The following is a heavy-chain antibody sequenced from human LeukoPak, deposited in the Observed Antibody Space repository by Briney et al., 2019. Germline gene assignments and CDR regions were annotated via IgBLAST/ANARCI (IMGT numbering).Heavy chain of an antibody. CDR2: ISAYNGNT. V-gene: IGHV1-18*01. CDR3: ARVRSGSRRGYCSGGSCYPFDY. Sequence: ASVKVSCKASGYTFTSYGISWVRQAPGQGLELMGWISAYNGNTNYAQKLQGRVTMTTDTSTSTAYMELRSLRSEDTAVYYCARVRSGSRRGYCSGGSCYPFDYWGQGTLVTVSS. CDR1: GYTFTSYG. J-gene: IGHJ4*02. D-gene: IGHD2-15*01.